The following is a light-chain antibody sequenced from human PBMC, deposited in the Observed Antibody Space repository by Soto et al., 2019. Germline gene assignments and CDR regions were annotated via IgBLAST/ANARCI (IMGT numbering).Light chain of an antibody. J-gene: IGKJ3*01. CDR2: DVS. Sequence: ILVRQSPATLSLSPGERASLSCRASQSVSGYLAWYQQKPGQAPRLLIYDVSSRATGIPARFSGSGSGTDFTLTISGLEPEDVAVYYCQQRSLGTFGPGTKVDI. CDR3: QQRSLGT. V-gene: IGKV3-11*01. CDR1: QSVSGY.